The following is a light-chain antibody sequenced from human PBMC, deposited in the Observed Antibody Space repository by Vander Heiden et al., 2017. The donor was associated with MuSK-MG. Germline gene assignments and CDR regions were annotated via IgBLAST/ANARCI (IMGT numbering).Light chain of an antibody. V-gene: IGKV1-39*01. J-gene: IGKJ3*01. Sequence: DIQMTQSPSSLSAAVGDRVTIVCRASQTIDTYLNWYQVKAGKPPKLLIYGASNLEGGVPSRFSGSGYGTEFALTISSRQPDDFASYYCQQTDNNVPFTFGHGTKVD. CDR1: QTIDTY. CDR3: QQTDNNVPFT. CDR2: GAS.